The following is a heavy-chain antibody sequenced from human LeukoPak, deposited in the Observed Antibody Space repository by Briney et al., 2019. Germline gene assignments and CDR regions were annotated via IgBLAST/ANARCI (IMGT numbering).Heavy chain of an antibody. V-gene: IGHV3-21*01. CDR2: ISSSSSYI. D-gene: IGHD2-21*01. J-gene: IGHJ6*02. CDR1: GFTFSSYS. CDR3: ARDRCGDYGMDV. Sequence: GGSLRLSCAASGFTFSSYSMNWVRQAPGKGLEWVSFISSSSSYIYYADSVKGRFTISRDNAKNSLYLQMNSLRAEDTAVYYCARDRCGDYGMDVWGQGTTVTVSS.